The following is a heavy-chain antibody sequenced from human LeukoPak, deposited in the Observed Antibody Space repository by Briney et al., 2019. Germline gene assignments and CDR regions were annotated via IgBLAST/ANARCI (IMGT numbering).Heavy chain of an antibody. CDR2: ISYDGSNK. Sequence: GGSLRLSCAASGFTFSSYAMHWVRKAPGKGLEWVAVISYDGSNKYYADSVKGRFTISRDNAKNSLYLQMNSLRAEDTAVYYCATTPAPELELPFDWGQGTLVTVSS. V-gene: IGHV3-30*07. CDR1: GFTFSSYA. CDR3: ATTPAPELELPFD. J-gene: IGHJ4*02. D-gene: IGHD1-7*01.